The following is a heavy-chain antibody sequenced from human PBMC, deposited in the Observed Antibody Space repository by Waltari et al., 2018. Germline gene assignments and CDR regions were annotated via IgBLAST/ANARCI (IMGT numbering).Heavy chain of an antibody. V-gene: IGHV4-4*09. J-gene: IGHJ4*02. D-gene: IGHD3-10*01. Sequence: QVQLQESGPGLVKPSETLSLTCAVSGGSVISNYWSWIRQSPGKGLGWIGYIYFNEYTDYNPSLRRRVTISVYTSKNQFSLKLLSVTAADTAIYFCARSTTGVRGANSGWDSWGQGTLVSVSS. CDR1: GGSVISNY. CDR3: ARSTTGVRGANSGWDS. CDR2: IYFNEYT.